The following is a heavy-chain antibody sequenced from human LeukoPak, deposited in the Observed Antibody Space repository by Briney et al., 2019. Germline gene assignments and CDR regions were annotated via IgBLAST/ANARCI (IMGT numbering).Heavy chain of an antibody. J-gene: IGHJ2*01. CDR3: AREAQQYYDSSGYL. D-gene: IGHD3-22*01. CDR1: GGSISSGGYS. CDR2: IYHSGSI. V-gene: IGHV4-30-2*01. Sequence: PSETLSLTCAVSGGSISSGGYSWSWIRQPPGKGLEWIGYIYHSGSIYYNPSLKSRVTISVDRSKNQFSLKLSSVTAADTAVYYCAREAQQYYDSSGYLWGRGTLVTVSS.